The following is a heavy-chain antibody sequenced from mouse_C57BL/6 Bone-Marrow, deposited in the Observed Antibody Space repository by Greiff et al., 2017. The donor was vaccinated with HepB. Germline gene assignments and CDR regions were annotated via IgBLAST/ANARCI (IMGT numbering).Heavy chain of an antibody. CDR2: IDPANGNT. CDR1: GFNIKNTY. D-gene: IGHD1-1*01. V-gene: IGHV14-3*01. CDR3: AYYYGSSPAWFAY. Sequence: EVQLVESVAELVRPGASVKLSCTASGFNIKNTYMHWVKQRPEQGLEWIGRIDPANGNTKYAPKFQGKATITADTSSNTAYLQLSSLTSEDTAIYYCAYYYGSSPAWFAYWGQGTLVTVSA. J-gene: IGHJ3*01.